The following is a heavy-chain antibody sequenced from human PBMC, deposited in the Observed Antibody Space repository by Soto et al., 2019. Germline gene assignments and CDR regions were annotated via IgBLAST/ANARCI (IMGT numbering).Heavy chain of an antibody. CDR1: GGSFSGYY. CDR3: ARDLLYYDFWSGYYRRYYNWFDP. V-gene: IGHV4-34*01. J-gene: IGHJ5*02. CDR2: INHSGST. Sequence: SLTCAVYGGSFSGYYWSWIRQPPGKGLEWIGEINHSGSTNYNPSLKSRVTISVDTSKNQFSLKLSSVTAADTAVYYCARDLLYYDFWSGYYRRYYNWFDPWGQGTLGTVS. D-gene: IGHD3-3*01.